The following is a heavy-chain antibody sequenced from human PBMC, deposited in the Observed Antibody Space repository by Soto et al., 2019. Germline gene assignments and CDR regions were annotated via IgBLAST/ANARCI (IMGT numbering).Heavy chain of an antibody. CDR2: IGTAGDT. V-gene: IGHV3-13*01. J-gene: IGHJ4*02. CDR1: GFTFSSYD. CDR3: ARATDWAAMAPAFDY. Sequence: EVQLVESGGGLVQPGGSLRLSCAASGFTFSSYDMHWVRQATGKGLEWVSAIGTAGDTYYPGSVKGRFTISRENAKNSLYLQMNSLRAGDTAVYYCARATDWAAMAPAFDYWGQGTLVTVSS. D-gene: IGHD5-18*01.